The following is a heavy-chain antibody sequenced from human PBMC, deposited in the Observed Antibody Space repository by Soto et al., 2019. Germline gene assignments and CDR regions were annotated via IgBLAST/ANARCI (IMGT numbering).Heavy chain of an antibody. CDR3: XXXXXXXXXXGFDY. V-gene: IGHV3-30-3*01. Sequence: QVQLVESGGGVVQPGRSLRLSCAASGFTFSSYAMHWVXXXXXXXXXWVAVISYDGSNKYYADSVKGRFTISRDNSKXXXXXXXXXXXXXXXXXXXXXXXXXXXXXXGFDYWGQGTLVTVSS. CDR1: GFTFSSYA. CDR2: ISYDGSNK. J-gene: IGHJ4*02.